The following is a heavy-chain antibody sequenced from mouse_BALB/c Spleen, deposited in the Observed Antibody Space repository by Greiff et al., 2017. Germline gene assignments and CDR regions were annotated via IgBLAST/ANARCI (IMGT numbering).Heavy chain of an antibody. CDR1: GFTFSSYG. CDR2: ISSGGSYT. V-gene: IGHV5-6*01. J-gene: IGHJ4*01. D-gene: IGHD2-4*01. CDR3: ARQDYDDYAMDY. Sequence: EVKLMESGGDLVKPGGSLKLSCAASGFTFSSYGMSWVRQTPDKRLEWVATISSGGSYTYYPDSVKGRFTISRDNAKNTLYLQMSSLKSEDTAMYYCARQDYDDYAMDYWGQGTSVTVSS.